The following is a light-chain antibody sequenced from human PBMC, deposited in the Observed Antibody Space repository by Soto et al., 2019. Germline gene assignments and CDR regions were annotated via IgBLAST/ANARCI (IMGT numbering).Light chain of an antibody. CDR2: ASS. V-gene: IGKV1-39*01. J-gene: IGKJ4*01. CDR3: QQSYSNIFC. CDR1: QNIYTY. Sequence: DIQLTQSPPSLSASVGDRVTINCRASQNIYTYLKWYQVKPGKAPKRLIFASSTLQSGDPSRFSGSGSGADFSLTISSLQPDDFATDYCQQSYSNIFCFGGGTGVEL.